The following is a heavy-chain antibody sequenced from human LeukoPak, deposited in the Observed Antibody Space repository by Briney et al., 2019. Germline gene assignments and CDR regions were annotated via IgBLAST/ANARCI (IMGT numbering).Heavy chain of an antibody. Sequence: GGSLRLSCAASGFTFSSYAMSWVRQAPGRGLEWVSAISGSGGSTYYADSVKGRFTISRDNSKNTLYLQMNSLRAEDTAVYYCAKDLGGPGISAWGQGTPVTVSS. CDR2: ISGSGGST. CDR3: AKDLGGPGISA. V-gene: IGHV3-23*01. D-gene: IGHD1-14*01. CDR1: GFTFSSYA. J-gene: IGHJ5*02.